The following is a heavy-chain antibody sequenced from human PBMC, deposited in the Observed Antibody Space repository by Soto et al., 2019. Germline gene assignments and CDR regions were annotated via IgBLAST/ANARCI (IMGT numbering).Heavy chain of an antibody. V-gene: IGHV1-58*01. J-gene: IGHJ6*02. CDR3: AADLIAAATVYYYYYGMDV. D-gene: IGHD6-13*01. CDR1: GFTFTSSA. CDR2: IVVGSGNT. Sequence: ASVKVSCKASGFTFTSSAVQWVRQARGQRLEWIGWIVVGSGNTNYAQKFQERVTITRDMSTSTAYMELSSLRSEDTAVYYCAADLIAAATVYYYYYGMDVWGQGTTVTVSS.